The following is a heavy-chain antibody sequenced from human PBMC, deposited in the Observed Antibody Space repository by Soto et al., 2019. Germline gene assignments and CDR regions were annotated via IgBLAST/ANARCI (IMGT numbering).Heavy chain of an antibody. Sequence: GGSLRLSCAASGFTFSSYAMSWVRQAPGKGLEWVSAISGSGGSTYYADSVKGRFTISRDNSKNTLYLQMNSLRAGDTAVYYCAKDPAGVGATSPVGYWGQGTLVTVSS. CDR3: AKDPAGVGATSPVGY. V-gene: IGHV3-23*01. CDR2: ISGSGGST. CDR1: GFTFSSYA. D-gene: IGHD1-26*01. J-gene: IGHJ4*02.